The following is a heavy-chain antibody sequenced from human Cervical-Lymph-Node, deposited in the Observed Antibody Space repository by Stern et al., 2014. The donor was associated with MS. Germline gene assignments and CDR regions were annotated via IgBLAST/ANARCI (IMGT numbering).Heavy chain of an antibody. J-gene: IGHJ6*02. CDR3: ARDGRHANNYGLDV. Sequence: QVQLVQSGAEVKKPGSSVKVSCQASGGAFNVYAINWLRQAPGQGLEWMGGIIPIIGIPNYAQKFQGQVMITAADSPRKPSSPLGSLTSNDTAVYYCARDGRHANNYGLDVWGQGTTVTVSS. D-gene: IGHD1/OR15-1a*01. CDR2: IIPIIGIP. CDR1: GGAFNVYA. V-gene: IGHV1-69*01.